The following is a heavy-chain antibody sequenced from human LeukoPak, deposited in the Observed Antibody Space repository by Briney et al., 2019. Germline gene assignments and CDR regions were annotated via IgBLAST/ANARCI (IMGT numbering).Heavy chain of an antibody. CDR3: ASGTVGNYALDY. CDR1: GLTFSRYN. Sequence: GGSLTLSCAASGLTFSRYNMNWVHQAPGKGLEWVSSIGTSSNNIYYTDSVKGRFTISRDNVKNSLYLQVDSLRVEDTAVYFCASGTVGNYALDYWGQGTLVTVSS. V-gene: IGHV3-21*01. J-gene: IGHJ4*02. CDR2: IGTSSNNI. D-gene: IGHD1-7*01.